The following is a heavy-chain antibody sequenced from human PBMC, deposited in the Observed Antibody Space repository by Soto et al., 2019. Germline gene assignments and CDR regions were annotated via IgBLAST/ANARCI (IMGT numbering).Heavy chain of an antibody. V-gene: IGHV3-30*03. J-gene: IGHJ6*02. CDR2: ISYDGSDK. CDR3: ARGRGVDV. CDR1: GFTFSSYG. Sequence: GGSLRLSCAASGFTFSSYGMHWVRQAPGKGLEWVAVISYDGSDKYYGDSVKGRFTISRDDSKNTLYLQMNSLRVEDTAIYYCARGRGVDVWGQGTTVTVSS.